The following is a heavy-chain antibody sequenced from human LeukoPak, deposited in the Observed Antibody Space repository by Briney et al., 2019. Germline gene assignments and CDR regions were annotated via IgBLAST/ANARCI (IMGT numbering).Heavy chain of an antibody. Sequence: QPAGSLRLSCAASGFTFSSYWMSWVGQGPGKGLEWVANIKQDGSEKYYVDSVKGRFTISRDNAKKSLYLQMNSLRAEDTAVYYCANRHDSSGRYPDYWGQGTLVTVSS. J-gene: IGHJ4*02. CDR1: GFTFSSYW. CDR3: ANRHDSSGRYPDY. CDR2: IKQDGSEK. V-gene: IGHV3-7*01. D-gene: IGHD3-22*01.